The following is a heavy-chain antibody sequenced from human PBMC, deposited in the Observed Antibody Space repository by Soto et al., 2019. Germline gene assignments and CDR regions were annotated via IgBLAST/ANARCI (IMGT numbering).Heavy chain of an antibody. Sequence: KTSETLSLTCTVSGGSISRGGYYWSWIRQNPGKGLEWIGYTYNSVSTYYNPSLKSRVTISVDRSKNQFSLKMSSVTAADTAVYYCARGGVDYYDSSGYYFSPYYFDYWGQGTLVTVSS. CDR1: GGSISRGGYY. D-gene: IGHD3-22*01. CDR3: ARGGVDYYDSSGYYFSPYYFDY. V-gene: IGHV4-31*03. J-gene: IGHJ4*02. CDR2: TYNSVST.